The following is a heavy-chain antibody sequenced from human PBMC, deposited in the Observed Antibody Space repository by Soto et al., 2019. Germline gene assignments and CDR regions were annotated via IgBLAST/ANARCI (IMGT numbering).Heavy chain of an antibody. CDR1: GGSISSSSYY. CDR3: ARPYSYDSSGYGAFDI. D-gene: IGHD3-22*01. CDR2: IYYSGST. V-gene: IGHV4-39*01. Sequence: PSETLSLTCTVSGGSISSSSYYWGWIRQPPGKGLEWIGSIYYSGSTYYNPSLKSRVTISVDTSKNQFSLKLSSVTAADTAVYYCARPYSYDSSGYGAFDIWGQGTMVTVSS. J-gene: IGHJ3*02.